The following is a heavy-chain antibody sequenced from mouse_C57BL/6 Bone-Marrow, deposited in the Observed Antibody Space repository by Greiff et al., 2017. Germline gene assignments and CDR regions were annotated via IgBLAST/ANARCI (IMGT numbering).Heavy chain of an antibody. Sequence: EVKLMESGGGLVKPGGSLKLSCAASGFTFSDYGMHWVRQAPEKGLEWVAYISSGSSTIYYADTVKGRFTISRDNAKNTRFLQMTSLRSEDTAMYYCARARVHYYAMDYWGQGTSVTGFS. D-gene: IGHD2-14*01. CDR1: GFTFSDYG. CDR3: ARARVHYYAMDY. V-gene: IGHV5-17*01. J-gene: IGHJ4*01. CDR2: ISSGSSTI.